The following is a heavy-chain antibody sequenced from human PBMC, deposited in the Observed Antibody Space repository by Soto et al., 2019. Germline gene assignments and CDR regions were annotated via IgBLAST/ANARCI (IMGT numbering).Heavy chain of an antibody. CDR2: ISNDGSST. V-gene: IGHV3-74*01. Sequence: EVQLVESGGGLVQYGGSLRLSCAASGFTSSSYWIHWVRQAPGKGLVWVSRISNDGSSTNYADSVKGRFTISRDNAKNTVYLQMNSLRAEETAVYYCARDTYYYDSSDHFSADAFDIWGQGTMVTVSS. CDR3: ARDTYYYDSSDHFSADAFDI. D-gene: IGHD3-22*01. J-gene: IGHJ3*02. CDR1: GFTSSSYW.